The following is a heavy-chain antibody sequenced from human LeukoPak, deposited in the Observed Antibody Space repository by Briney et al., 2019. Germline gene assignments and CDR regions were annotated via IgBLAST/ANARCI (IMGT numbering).Heavy chain of an antibody. V-gene: IGHV3-30*03. D-gene: IGHD5/OR15-5a*01. Sequence: PGGSLRLSCAASGFTFSRYAIHWVRQTPGKGLEWVALISYDGSHKYYTDSVKGRFTISRDNAKNSLYLQMNSLRAEDTAVYYCARVVVSHTNWFDPWGQGTLVTVSS. J-gene: IGHJ5*02. CDR2: ISYDGSHK. CDR3: ARVVVSHTNWFDP. CDR1: GFTFSRYA.